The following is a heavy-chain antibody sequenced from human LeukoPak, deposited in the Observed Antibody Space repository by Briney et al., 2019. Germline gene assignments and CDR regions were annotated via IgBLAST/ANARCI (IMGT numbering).Heavy chain of an antibody. Sequence: ASVKVSCKASGYTFTGYYMHWVRQAPGQRLEWMGWINPNSGGTNYAQRFQGRVTMTRDTSISTAYMELSRLRSDDTAVYYCARARYDFWSGYSYDYWGQGTLVTVSS. J-gene: IGHJ4*02. CDR1: GYTFTGYY. CDR3: ARARYDFWSGYSYDY. D-gene: IGHD3-3*01. CDR2: INPNSGGT. V-gene: IGHV1-2*02.